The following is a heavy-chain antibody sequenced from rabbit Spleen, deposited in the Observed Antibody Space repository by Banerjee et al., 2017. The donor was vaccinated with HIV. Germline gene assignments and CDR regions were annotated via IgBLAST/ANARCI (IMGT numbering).Heavy chain of an antibody. CDR2: IYTGSDSNT. V-gene: IGHV1S45*01. J-gene: IGHJ3*01. CDR3: ARDGGGSSRMTRLDL. CDR1: GFSFSISDY. Sequence: QQQLEESGGGLVKLEGSLTLTCTASGFSFSISDYMYRIRQAPGKGLEWIGSIYTGSDSNTWYASWVNGRFTVSKTSSTTVTLQMTSPTVADTATYFCARDGGGSSRMTRLDLWAQGPSSPS. D-gene: IGHD8-1*01.